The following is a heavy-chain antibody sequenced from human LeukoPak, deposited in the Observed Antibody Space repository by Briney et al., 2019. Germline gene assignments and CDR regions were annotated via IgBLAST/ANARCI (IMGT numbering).Heavy chain of an antibody. CDR2: INHSGST. Sequence: PSQTLSLTCTVSGGSISSGDYYWSWIRQPPGKGLEWIGEINHSGSTNYNPSLKSRVTISVDTSKNQFSLKLSSVTAADTAVYYRARGRGRQQLNWGQGTLVTVSS. D-gene: IGHD6-13*01. J-gene: IGHJ4*02. CDR3: ARGRGRQQLN. V-gene: IGHV4-30-4*08. CDR1: GGSISSGDYY.